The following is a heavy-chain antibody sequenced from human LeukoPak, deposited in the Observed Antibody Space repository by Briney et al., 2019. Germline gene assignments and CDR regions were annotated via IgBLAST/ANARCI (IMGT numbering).Heavy chain of an antibody. CDR1: GFSFSTYW. Sequence: GGSLRLSCAASGFSFSTYWMHWIRQAPGKGLEWVGRIKSKSDGGATDYSTPVKGRFTISRDDSKNTLYLQMNSLKTEDTAVYYCTTDYGSGSYFSDYWGQGTLVTVSS. CDR3: TTDYGSGSYFSDY. CDR2: IKSKSDGGAT. V-gene: IGHV3-15*01. D-gene: IGHD3-10*01. J-gene: IGHJ4*02.